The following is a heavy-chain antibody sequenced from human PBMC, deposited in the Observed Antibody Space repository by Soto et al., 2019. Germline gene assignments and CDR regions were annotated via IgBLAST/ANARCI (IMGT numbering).Heavy chain of an antibody. D-gene: IGHD3-16*02. Sequence: ASVKVSCKASGYTFTSYAMHWVRQAPGQRLEWMGWINAGNGNTKYSQKFQGRVTITRDTSASTAYMERSSLRSEDTAVYYCARDLEYRPGSFDYWGQGTLVTVSS. CDR3: ARDLEYRPGSFDY. J-gene: IGHJ4*02. V-gene: IGHV1-3*01. CDR2: INAGNGNT. CDR1: GYTFTSYA.